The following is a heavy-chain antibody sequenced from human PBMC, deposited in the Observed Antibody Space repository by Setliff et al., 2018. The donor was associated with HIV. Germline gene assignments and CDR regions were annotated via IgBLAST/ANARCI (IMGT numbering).Heavy chain of an antibody. CDR2: IIPVYGTP. CDR3: ARIRGVIADASDV. CDR1: GYTFSSYA. J-gene: IGHJ3*01. Sequence: SVKVSCKASGYTFSSYAINWVRQAPGQGLEWMGGIIPVYGTPKYAQKMQGRVTITAIESTSTAYMELTSLRSDDTAVYYCARIRGVIADASDVWGQGTMVTVSS. D-gene: IGHD3-10*01. V-gene: IGHV1-69*13.